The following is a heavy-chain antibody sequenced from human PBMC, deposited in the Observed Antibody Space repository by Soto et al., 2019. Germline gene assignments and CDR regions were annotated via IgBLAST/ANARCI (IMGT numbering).Heavy chain of an antibody. V-gene: IGHV5-51*01. CDR3: ARHRAYYYDSSGYFDY. CDR1: GYSFTSYW. D-gene: IGHD3-22*01. Sequence: GESLKISCKGSGYSFTSYWIGWVRQMPGKGLEWMGIIYPGDSDTRYSPSFQGQVTISADKSISTAYLQWSSLKASDTAMYYCARHRAYYYDSSGYFDYWGQGPLVTVYS. CDR2: IYPGDSDT. J-gene: IGHJ4*02.